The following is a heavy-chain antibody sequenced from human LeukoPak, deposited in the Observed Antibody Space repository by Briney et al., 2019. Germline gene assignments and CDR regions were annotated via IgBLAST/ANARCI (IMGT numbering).Heavy chain of an antibody. D-gene: IGHD2-2*01. V-gene: IGHV3-23*01. Sequence: GGSLRLSCAASGFTFSSFAMNWVRQAPGKGLEWVSGISGSGGSTYYADSVKGRFTISRDNSKNTLYLQMNSLRAEDTAVYYCARIIVVVPAEWAFDIWGQGTMVTVSS. CDR1: GFTFSSFA. CDR2: ISGSGGST. J-gene: IGHJ3*02. CDR3: ARIIVVVPAEWAFDI.